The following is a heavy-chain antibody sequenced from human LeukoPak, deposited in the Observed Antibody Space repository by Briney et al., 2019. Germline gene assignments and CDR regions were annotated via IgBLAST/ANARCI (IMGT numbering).Heavy chain of an antibody. Sequence: GASVKVSCKASGYTFTGYGISWVRQAPGQGLEWMGWMNPNSGNTGYAQKFQGRVTMTRNTSISTAYMELSSLRSEDTAVYYCARGEDIVLMVYALDPWGQGTLVTVSS. J-gene: IGHJ5*02. CDR3: ARGEDIVLMVYALDP. V-gene: IGHV1-8*02. D-gene: IGHD2-8*01. CDR1: GYTFTGYG. CDR2: MNPNSGNT.